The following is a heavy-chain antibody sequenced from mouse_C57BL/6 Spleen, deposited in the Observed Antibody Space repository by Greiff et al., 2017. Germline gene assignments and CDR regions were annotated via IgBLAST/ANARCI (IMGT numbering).Heavy chain of an antibody. CDR3: ARGGNTGAMDY. Sequence: DVMLVESGGGLVQPGGSLSLSCAASGFTFTAYYMSWVRQPPGKALEWLGFIRNKANGYTTEYSASVKGRFTISRDNSQSILYLQMNALRAEDSATYYCARGGNTGAMDYWGQGTSVTVSS. J-gene: IGHJ4*01. V-gene: IGHV7-3*01. D-gene: IGHD2-1*01. CDR2: IRNKANGYTT. CDR1: GFTFTAYY.